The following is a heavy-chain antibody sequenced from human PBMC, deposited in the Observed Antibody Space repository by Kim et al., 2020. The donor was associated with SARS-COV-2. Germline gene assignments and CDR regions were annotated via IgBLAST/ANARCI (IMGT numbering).Heavy chain of an antibody. V-gene: IGHV4-39*01. CDR3: ARHSHFWSGYYTWSYYYYGMDV. Sequence: SETLSLTCTVSGGSISSSSYYWGWIRQPPGKGLEWIGSIYYSGSTYYNPSLKSRVTISVDTSKNQFSLKLSSVTAADTAVYYCARHSHFWSGYYTWSYYYYGMDVWGQGTTVTVSS. CDR1: GGSISSSSYY. CDR2: IYYSGST. D-gene: IGHD3-3*02. J-gene: IGHJ6*02.